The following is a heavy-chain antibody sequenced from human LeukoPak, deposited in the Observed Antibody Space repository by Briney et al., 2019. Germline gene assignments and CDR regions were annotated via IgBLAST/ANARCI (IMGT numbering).Heavy chain of an antibody. CDR1: GGTFSSYA. CDR2: IIPIFGTA. Sequence: GASVKVSCKASGGTFSSYAISWVRQAPGQGLEWMGGIIPIFGTANYAQKFQCRVTITADESTSTAYMELSSLRSEDTAVYYCARGPTVYYDFWSGYYTYNWFDPWGQGTLVTVSS. V-gene: IGHV1-69*13. D-gene: IGHD3-3*01. J-gene: IGHJ5*02. CDR3: ARGPTVYYDFWSGYYTYNWFDP.